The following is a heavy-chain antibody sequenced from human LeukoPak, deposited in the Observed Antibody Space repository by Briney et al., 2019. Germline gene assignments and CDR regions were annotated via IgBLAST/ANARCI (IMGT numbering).Heavy chain of an antibody. CDR1: GGSISSGSYY. D-gene: IGHD3-10*01. J-gene: IGHJ4*02. CDR2: IYTSGST. CDR3: ASSTTDYYGSGSPSTRFDY. Sequence: PSQTLSLTCTVSGGSISSGSYYWSWIRQPAGKGLEWIGRIYTSGSTNYNPSLKSRVTISVDTSKNQFSLKLSSVTAADTAVYYCASSTTDYYGSGSPSTRFDYWGQGTLVTVSS. V-gene: IGHV4-61*02.